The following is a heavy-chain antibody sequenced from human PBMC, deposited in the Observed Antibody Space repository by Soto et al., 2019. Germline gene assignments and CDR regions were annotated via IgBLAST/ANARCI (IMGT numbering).Heavy chain of an antibody. CDR2: VYYNENT. Sequence: PSETLSLTCAVSGSSINTFSYYWGWIRQPPGKGLEWIGTVYYNENTYYSPSLKSRFAISVDTAKNQFSLNLRSVTAADTSIYFCARRERYYGSPGWFDPWGQGTLVTVS. CDR3: ARRERYYGSPGWFDP. CDR1: GSSINTFSYY. J-gene: IGHJ5*01. V-gene: IGHV4-39*01. D-gene: IGHD3-10*01.